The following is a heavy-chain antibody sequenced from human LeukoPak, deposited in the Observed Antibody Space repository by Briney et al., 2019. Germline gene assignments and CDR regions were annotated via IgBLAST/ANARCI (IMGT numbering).Heavy chain of an antibody. Sequence: GGSLRLSCVSSGFTFDDYAMHWVRQVPGRGLEWVYLISGHGGATHHADFVKGRFTISRDNSKNSLYLQMNSLRTEDTALYYCAKVRYCGGGSCYHAFDIWGQGTMVTVSS. V-gene: IGHV3-43*02. CDR1: GFTFDDYA. CDR2: ISGHGGAT. CDR3: AKVRYCGGGSCYHAFDI. D-gene: IGHD2-15*01. J-gene: IGHJ3*02.